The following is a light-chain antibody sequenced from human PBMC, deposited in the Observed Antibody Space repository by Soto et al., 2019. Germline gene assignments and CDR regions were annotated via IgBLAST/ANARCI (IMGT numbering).Light chain of an antibody. V-gene: IGKV1-33*01. Sequence: DIQMTQSPSSLSASVGDRVSITCQASQDIRKYLNWYQHKPGKAPKLLIHAASNLQSGVPSRFSGSGSGTDFTFTISSLQPEDVATYYCQQSDTHPLTFGGGTKLEMK. CDR1: QDIRKY. CDR3: QQSDTHPLT. J-gene: IGKJ4*02. CDR2: AAS.